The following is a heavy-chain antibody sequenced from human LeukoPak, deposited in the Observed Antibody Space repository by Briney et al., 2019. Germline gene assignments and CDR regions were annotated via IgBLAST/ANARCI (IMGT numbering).Heavy chain of an antibody. V-gene: IGHV4-4*02. D-gene: IGHD2-2*01. CDR1: GGPISSSNW. CDR2: VYHSGST. J-gene: IGHJ6*04. Sequence: PSGTLSLTCAVSGGPISSSNWWSWVRQPPGKGLEWIGEVYHSGSTNYNPSLKSRVTISVDKSKNQFSLKLSSVTAADTAVYYCATSPHCSSTNCYRVWGKGTTVTVSS. CDR3: ATSPHCSSTNCYRV.